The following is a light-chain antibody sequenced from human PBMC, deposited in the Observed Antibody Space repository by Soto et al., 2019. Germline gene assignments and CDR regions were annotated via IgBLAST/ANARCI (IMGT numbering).Light chain of an antibody. Sequence: QSALTQPASVSGSPGQSITISCTGTSSDVGGYNYVSWYQQHPGKAPKLMIYAASNRPPGVSNRFSGSKSGNTASLTISGLQAEDEAEYYCSSYTNTSTLVFGTGTKLTVL. V-gene: IGLV2-14*01. CDR2: AAS. J-gene: IGLJ1*01. CDR3: SSYTNTSTLV. CDR1: SSDVGGYNY.